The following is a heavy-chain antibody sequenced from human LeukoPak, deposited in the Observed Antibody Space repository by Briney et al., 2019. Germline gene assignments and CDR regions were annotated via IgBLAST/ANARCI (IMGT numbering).Heavy chain of an antibody. D-gene: IGHD6-13*01. CDR2: VKTKANNYAT. CDR1: GFTFRDSA. J-gene: IGHJ4*02. Sequence: GGSLRLSCAASGFTFRDSAMHWVRQASGKGLEWIGRVKTKANNYATAYAASVMGRFTISRDDSKNTAYLEMNSLKTEDTAVYYCARVGAAAGALGYWGQGTLVTVSS. CDR3: ARVGAAAGALGY. V-gene: IGHV3-73*01.